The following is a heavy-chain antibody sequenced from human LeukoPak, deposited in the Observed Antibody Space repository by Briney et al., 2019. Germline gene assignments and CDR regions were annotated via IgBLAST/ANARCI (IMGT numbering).Heavy chain of an antibody. CDR3: AKLSSWGSYSGEYFQH. CDR1: GFLFSRYG. V-gene: IGHV3-23*01. Sequence: GGSVRLLCAASGFLFSRYGMRGVRQARGKGLEWVSSISCCGGSIYYADPVKGRFTISRENSKNTLYLQMNGLIAEDTAVYYCAKLSSWGSYSGEYFQHWGQGTLVTVSS. CDR2: ISCCGGSI. J-gene: IGHJ1*01. D-gene: IGHD1-26*01.